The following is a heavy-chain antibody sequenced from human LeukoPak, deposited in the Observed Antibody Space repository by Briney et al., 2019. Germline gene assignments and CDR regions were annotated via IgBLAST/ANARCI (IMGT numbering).Heavy chain of an antibody. D-gene: IGHD5-24*01. V-gene: IGHV4-34*01. CDR2: INHSGST. Sequence: SETLCLTCAVYGGSFSGYYWSWIRQPPGKGLEWIGEINHSGSTNYNPSLKSRVTISVDTSKNQFSLKLSSVTAADTAVYYCARVDGDGYNIPDYWGQGTLVTVSS. CDR3: ARVDGDGYNIPDY. J-gene: IGHJ4*02. CDR1: GGSFSGYY.